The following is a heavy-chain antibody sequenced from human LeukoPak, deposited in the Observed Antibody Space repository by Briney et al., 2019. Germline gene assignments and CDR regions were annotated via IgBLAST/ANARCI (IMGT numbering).Heavy chain of an antibody. CDR1: GYTFTCYY. J-gene: IGHJ4*02. D-gene: IGHD3-22*01. CDR2: INPNSGGT. Sequence: ASVKVSCKASGYTFTCYYMHWVRQAPGQGLEWMGWINPNSGGTNYAQKFQGRVTMTRDTSISTAYMELSRLRSDDTAVYYCARVLGYYDSSGYYFGFGYWGQGTLVTVSS. V-gene: IGHV1-2*02. CDR3: ARVLGYYDSSGYYFGFGY.